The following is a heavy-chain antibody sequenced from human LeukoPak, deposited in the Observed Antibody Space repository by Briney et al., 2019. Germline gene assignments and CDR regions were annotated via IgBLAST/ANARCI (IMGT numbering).Heavy chain of an antibody. Sequence: GGSLRLSCAASGFTYSSYSMNWVRQAPGKGLEWVSYISSSSTIYYADSVKGRFTISRDNAKNSLYLQMNSLRAEDTAVYYCARVEQLPGYWGQGTLVTVSS. V-gene: IGHV3-48*01. CDR1: GFTYSSYS. J-gene: IGHJ4*02. D-gene: IGHD6-6*01. CDR2: ISSSSTI. CDR3: ARVEQLPGY.